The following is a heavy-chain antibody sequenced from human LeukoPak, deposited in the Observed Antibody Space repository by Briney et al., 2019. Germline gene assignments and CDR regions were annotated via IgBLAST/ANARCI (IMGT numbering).Heavy chain of an antibody. CDR1: GFTFSSYA. J-gene: IGHJ3*02. CDR2: ISGSGGNT. D-gene: IGHD2-2*01. CDR3: LGYCSRTSCLDAFDI. Sequence: PGGSLRLSCAASGFTFSSYAMSWVRQAPGKGLEWVSAISGSGGNTYYADSVKGRFTISRDNSKNTLYLQMNSLRAEDTAVYYPLGYCSRTSCLDAFDIWGQGTMVTVSS. V-gene: IGHV3-23*01.